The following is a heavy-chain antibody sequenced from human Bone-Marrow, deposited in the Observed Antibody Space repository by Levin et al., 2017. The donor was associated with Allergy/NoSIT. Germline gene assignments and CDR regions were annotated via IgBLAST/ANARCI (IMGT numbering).Heavy chain of an antibody. CDR3: AAANNYDFWSGYSFDS. J-gene: IGHJ4*02. D-gene: IGHD3-3*01. CDR2: IVVGTGNT. CDR1: GFSFSTSA. Sequence: KISCKASGFSFSTSAAIQWVRQARGQRPEWIGWIVVGTGNTKSAQKFQERVTITRDVSTSSAYMELSSLTSEDTATYYCAAANNYDFWSGYSFDSWGQGTLVTVSS. V-gene: IGHV1-58*01.